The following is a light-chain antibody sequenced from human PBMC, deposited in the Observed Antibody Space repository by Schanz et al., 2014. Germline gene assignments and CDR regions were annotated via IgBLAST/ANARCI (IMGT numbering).Light chain of an antibody. CDR3: CSYAGSSTWV. V-gene: IGLV2-23*02. J-gene: IGLJ3*02. CDR2: GIN. CDR1: SSDVGGYNY. Sequence: QSALTQPPSASGSPGQSVTISCTGTSSDVGGYNYVSWYQQHPGKAPKLMIYGINKRPSGVSNRISGSKSGNTASLTISGVQAEDEADYYCCSYAGSSTWVFGGGTKLTVL.